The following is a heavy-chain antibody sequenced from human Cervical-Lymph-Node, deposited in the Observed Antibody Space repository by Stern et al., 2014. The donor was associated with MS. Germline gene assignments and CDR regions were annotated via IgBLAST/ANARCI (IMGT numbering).Heavy chain of an antibody. CDR2: INPSGNSA. CDR3: ASGTGSKRPTGNY. V-gene: IGHV1-46*01. J-gene: IGHJ4*02. D-gene: IGHD3/OR15-3a*01. Sequence: QVQLGQSGAEVKKPGASVKVSCKASGYSFTSHYMHWVRQPPGQGLEWEGIINPSGNSASYAQKLQGRVTMTRDTSTSTVYMELSSLRSEDTAVYYCASGTGSKRPTGNYWGQGTLVTVSS. CDR1: GYSFTSHY.